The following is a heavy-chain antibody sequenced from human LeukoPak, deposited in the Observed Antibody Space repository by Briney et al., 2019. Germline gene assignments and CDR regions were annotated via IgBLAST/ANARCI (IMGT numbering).Heavy chain of an antibody. J-gene: IGHJ4*02. CDR3: ASASSFYFFDY. CDR2: ISAYNGNT. CDR1: GYTFTSYA. V-gene: IGHV1-18*01. D-gene: IGHD6-6*01. Sequence: RASVKVSCNASGYTFTSYAMNWVRQAPGQGLEWMGWISAYNGNTNYAQKLQGRVTMTTDTSTSTAYMELRSLRSDDTAVYYCASASSFYFFDYWGQGTLVTVSS.